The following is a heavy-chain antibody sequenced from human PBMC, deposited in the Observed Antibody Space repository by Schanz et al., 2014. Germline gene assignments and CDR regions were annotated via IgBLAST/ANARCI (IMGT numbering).Heavy chain of an antibody. V-gene: IGHV3-23*04. CDR2: ISPTGSST. Sequence: EVQLVESGGGLVKPGGSLRLSCAASGFTFTTYAMTWVRQAPGKGLEWVSNISPTGSSTYYADSVKGRFTISRDNSKNTLYLQMNSLRAEDTAVYFCARDGGRDGYNLAFDVWGQGTLVTVSS. CDR3: ARDGGRDGYNLAFDV. D-gene: IGHD5-12*01. CDR1: GFTFTTYA. J-gene: IGHJ3*01.